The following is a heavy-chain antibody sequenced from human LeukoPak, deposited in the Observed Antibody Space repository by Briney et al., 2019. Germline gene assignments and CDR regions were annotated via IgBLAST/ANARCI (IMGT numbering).Heavy chain of an antibody. J-gene: IGHJ3*02. CDR1: GGSISSGGYY. Sequence: PSQTLSVTCTVSGGSISSGGYYRGWIRQPPGKGLEWIGYIYHSGSTFYNPPLKSRVTISVDRSKNQFSLKLSSVTAADTAVYYCARDLGIRNCGSGSYCPLHDAFDIWGQGTMVTVSS. CDR2: IYHSGST. D-gene: IGHD3-10*01. V-gene: IGHV4-30-2*01. CDR3: ARDLGIRNCGSGSYCPLHDAFDI.